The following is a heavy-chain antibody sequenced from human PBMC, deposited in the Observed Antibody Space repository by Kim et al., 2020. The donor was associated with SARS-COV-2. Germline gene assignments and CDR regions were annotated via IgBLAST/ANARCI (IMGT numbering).Heavy chain of an antibody. Sequence: SETLSLTCAVYGGSFSGYYWSWIRQPPGKGLEWIGEINHSGSTNYNPSLKSRVTISVDTSKNQFSLKLSSVTAADTAVYYCARARALWFGELRYYFDYWGQGTLVTVSS. J-gene: IGHJ4*02. CDR1: GGSFSGYY. V-gene: IGHV4-34*01. D-gene: IGHD3-10*01. CDR2: INHSGST. CDR3: ARARALWFGELRYYFDY.